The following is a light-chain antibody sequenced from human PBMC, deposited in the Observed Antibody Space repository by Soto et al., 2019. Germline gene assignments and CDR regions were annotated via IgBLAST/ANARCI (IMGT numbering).Light chain of an antibody. CDR2: EVS. CDR1: SSEDGGYNY. V-gene: IGLV2-8*01. CDR3: TSYAGSNNFVV. Sequence: QSVLTQPPSASGSPGQSVTISCTGTSSEDGGYNYVSWYQQHPGKANKLMIYEVSKRPSGVPDHFSGSKSGNTASLTVSGLQAEDEADYYCTSYAGSNNFVVFGGGTKVTVL. J-gene: IGLJ2*01.